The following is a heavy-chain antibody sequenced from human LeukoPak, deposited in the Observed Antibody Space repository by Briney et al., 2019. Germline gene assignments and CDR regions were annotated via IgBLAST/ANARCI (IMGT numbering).Heavy chain of an antibody. CDR2: IYYSGST. V-gene: IGHV4-59*01. CDR3: ATSRVSSTSYPLDY. D-gene: IGHD2-2*01. CDR1: GGSISSYY. J-gene: IGHJ4*02. Sequence: SETLSLTCTVSGGSISSYYWSWIRQPPGKGLEWIGYIYYSGSTNYNPSLKSRVTISVDTSKNQFSLKLSSVTAADMAVYYCATSRVSSTSYPLDYWGQETLVTVSS.